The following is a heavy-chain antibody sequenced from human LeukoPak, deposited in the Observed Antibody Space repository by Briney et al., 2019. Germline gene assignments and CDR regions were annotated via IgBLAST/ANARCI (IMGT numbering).Heavy chain of an antibody. CDR1: GGSITTTSYY. D-gene: IGHD6-13*01. CDR3: ARLLGAAKTDYFDY. V-gene: IGHV4-39*01. J-gene: IGHJ4*02. Sequence: SETLSLTCTVSGGSITTTSYYWGWIRQPPGKGLEWIGSIAYDGGTYYNPSLKSRVTISEDTSENQFSLRVISVTAADTALYFCARLLGAAKTDYFDYWGPGTLVTVSP. CDR2: IAYDGGT.